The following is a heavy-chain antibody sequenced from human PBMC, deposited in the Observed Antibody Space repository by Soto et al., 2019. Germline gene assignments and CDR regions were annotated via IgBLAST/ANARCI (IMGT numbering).Heavy chain of an antibody. CDR1: GFTFSSYA. Sequence: EVLLLESGGGLVQPGGSLRLSCAASGFTFSSYAMSWVRQAPGKGLEWVSAISGSASSTYYADSVKGRFTISRDNSKNTLYLQMNSLRAEDTAVYYVRPHCSSTSCFQIDYWGQGTLVTVSS. D-gene: IGHD2-2*01. V-gene: IGHV3-23*01. CDR2: ISGSASST. J-gene: IGHJ4*02. CDR3: RPHCSSTSCFQIDY.